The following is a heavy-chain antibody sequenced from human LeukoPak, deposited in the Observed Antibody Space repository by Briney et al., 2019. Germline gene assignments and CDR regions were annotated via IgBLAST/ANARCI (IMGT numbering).Heavy chain of an antibody. CDR3: ARQGIAAAGRIPNYYYYMDV. CDR2: IYYSGTT. Sequence: SETLSLTCTVSGYSINNGYYWGWIRQPPGKGLEWIGSIYYSGTTYYNPSLKSRVTISVDTSKNQFSLKLSSVTAADTAVYYCARQGIAAAGRIPNYYYYMDVWGKGTTVTISS. D-gene: IGHD6-13*01. J-gene: IGHJ6*03. V-gene: IGHV4-38-2*02. CDR1: GYSINNGYY.